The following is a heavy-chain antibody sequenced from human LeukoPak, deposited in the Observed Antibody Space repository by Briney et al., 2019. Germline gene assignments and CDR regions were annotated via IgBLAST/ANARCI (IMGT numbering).Heavy chain of an antibody. J-gene: IGHJ4*02. Sequence: PGGSLRLSCAASGFTFSSYGMHWVRQAPGKGLEWVAFIRYDGSNKYYADSVKGRFTISRDNSKNTLYLQMNSLRAEDTAVYYCAKVGRKKYNWNDLYYFDYWAREPWSPSPQ. CDR2: IRYDGSNK. CDR3: AKVGRKKYNWNDLYYFDY. D-gene: IGHD1-1*01. V-gene: IGHV3-30*02. CDR1: GFTFSSYG.